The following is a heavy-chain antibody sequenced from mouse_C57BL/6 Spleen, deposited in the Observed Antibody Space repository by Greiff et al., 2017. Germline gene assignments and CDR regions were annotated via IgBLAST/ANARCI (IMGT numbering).Heavy chain of an antibody. Sequence: QVQLQQPGAELVRPGSSVKLSCKASGYTFTSYWMHWVKQRPIQGLEWIGNIDPSDSETHYNQKFKDKATLTVDKSSSTAYMQLSSLTSEDSAVYYCARSYDYETWFADWGQGTLVTVSA. CDR1: GYTFTSYW. CDR3: ARSYDYETWFAD. V-gene: IGHV1-52*01. D-gene: IGHD2-4*01. CDR2: IDPSDSET. J-gene: IGHJ3*01.